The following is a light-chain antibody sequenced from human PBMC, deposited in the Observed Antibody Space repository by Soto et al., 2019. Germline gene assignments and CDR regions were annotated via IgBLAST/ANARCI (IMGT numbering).Light chain of an antibody. CDR1: QSINNLD. J-gene: IGKJ3*01. Sequence: EIVLTQSPGTLSLSPGERATLSCRASQSINNLDLAWYQQKPGQAPRLLIYGASSRATGIPDRFIGRGCGTDFTLIISRLEPEDCAVYYCQQFGSSPGFTFGPGTKVDIK. V-gene: IGKV3-20*01. CDR3: QQFGSSPGFT. CDR2: GAS.